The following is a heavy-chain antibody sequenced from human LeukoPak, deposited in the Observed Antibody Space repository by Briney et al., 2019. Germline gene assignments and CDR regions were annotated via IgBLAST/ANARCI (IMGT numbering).Heavy chain of an antibody. CDR2: ISYDGSNK. Sequence: GGSLRLSCAASGFTFSSYAMHWVRQAPGKGLEWVAVISYDGSNKYYADSVKGRFTISRDNSKNTLYLQMNSLRAEDTAVYYCARGYGRREEHYYGSGSYYNVDYWGQGTLVTVSS. D-gene: IGHD3-10*01. J-gene: IGHJ4*02. CDR3: ARGYGRREEHYYGSGSYYNVDY. V-gene: IGHV3-30-3*01. CDR1: GFTFSSYA.